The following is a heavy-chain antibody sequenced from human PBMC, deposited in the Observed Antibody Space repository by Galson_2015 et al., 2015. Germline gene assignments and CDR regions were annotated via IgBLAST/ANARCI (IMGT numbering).Heavy chain of an antibody. CDR1: GFTASSNY. D-gene: IGHD3-10*01. Sequence: SLRLSCAAPGFTASSNYMAWFRQAPGKGLEWVSVLSKTDTAYYVDSVRGRFTISRDNSKNTVYLQMDYLTVDDTAVYYCARGRGFIFDFWGQGTLVTVSS. J-gene: IGHJ4*02. CDR3: ARGRGFIFDF. CDR2: LSKTDTA. V-gene: IGHV3-53*01.